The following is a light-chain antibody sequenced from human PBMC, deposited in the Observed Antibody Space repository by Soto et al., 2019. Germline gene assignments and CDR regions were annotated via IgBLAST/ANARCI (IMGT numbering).Light chain of an antibody. CDR3: LLFYGDTRV. J-gene: IGLJ1*01. CDR1: TGGVTSGHY. V-gene: IGLV7-46*01. Sequence: QAVVTQEPSLTVSPGGTVTLTCGSSTGGVTSGHYPYWFQQKPGQAPRTLIYDTSNKHSWTPARFSGSLLGGKAALTLSGAQPEDEAEYSCLLFYGDTRVFGTGTKLTVL. CDR2: DTS.